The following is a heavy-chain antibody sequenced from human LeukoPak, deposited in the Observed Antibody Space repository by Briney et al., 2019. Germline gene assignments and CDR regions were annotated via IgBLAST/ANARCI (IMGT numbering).Heavy chain of an antibody. CDR3: ARDYDFWSGYADY. J-gene: IGHJ4*02. V-gene: IGHV3-21*01. D-gene: IGHD3-3*01. Sequence: GGSLRLSCAASGFTFSRYNMNWVRQAPGKGLEWVSSISSSSSYIFYADSVKGRFTISRDNAKNSLYLQMNSLRAEDTAVYYCARDYDFWSGYADYWGQGTLVTVSS. CDR1: GFTFSRYN. CDR2: ISSSSSYI.